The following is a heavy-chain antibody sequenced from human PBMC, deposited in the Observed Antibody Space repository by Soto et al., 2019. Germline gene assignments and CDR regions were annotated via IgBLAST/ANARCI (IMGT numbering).Heavy chain of an antibody. D-gene: IGHD3-10*01. CDR1: GGSILCNSAA. J-gene: IGHJ5*02. V-gene: IGHV6-1*01. CDR2: TYYRSKWYN. Sequence: LSHICAVSGGSILCNSAAWVLIKENPSKRLEWLGRTYYRSKWYNDYAVSVKSRITINPDPSKNQFSLQLNSVTPEDTAVYYCAREDSKDVRGVILTWFDPWGQGTLVTVSS. CDR3: AREDSKDVRGVILTWFDP.